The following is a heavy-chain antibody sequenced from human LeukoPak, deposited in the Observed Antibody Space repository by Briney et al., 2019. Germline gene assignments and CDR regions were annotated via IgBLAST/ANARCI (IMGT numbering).Heavy chain of an antibody. D-gene: IGHD3-16*01. J-gene: IGHJ4*02. V-gene: IGHV3-53*01. CDR3: ARGADPFDY. CDR2: IYSGGST. CDR1: GFTVSSNY. Sequence: GGSLRLSCAAFGFTVSSNYMSWVRQAPGKGLEWVSVIYSGGSTYYADSVKGRFTISRDNSKNTLYLQMNSLRAEDTAVYYCARGADPFDYWGQGTLVTVSS.